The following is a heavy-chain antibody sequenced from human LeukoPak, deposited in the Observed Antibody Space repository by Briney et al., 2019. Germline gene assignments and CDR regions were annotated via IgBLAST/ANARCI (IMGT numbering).Heavy chain of an antibody. CDR2: IWYDGSKK. CDR1: GFTFSTYG. CDR3: AKDRGRYYYDSSGCDY. J-gene: IGHJ4*02. D-gene: IGHD3-22*01. V-gene: IGHV3-30*02. Sequence: PGGSLRLSCAASGFTFSTYGMHWVRQAPGKGLEWVAVIWYDGSKKYYADSVKGRFTISRDNSKNTLYLQMNSLRVEDTAVYYCAKDRGRYYYDSSGCDYWGQGTLVIVSS.